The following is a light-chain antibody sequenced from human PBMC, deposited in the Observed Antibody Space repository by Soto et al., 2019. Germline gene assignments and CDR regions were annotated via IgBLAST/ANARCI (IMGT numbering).Light chain of an antibody. CDR2: EVS. CDR1: SSDVGEENY. V-gene: IGLV2-8*01. J-gene: IGLJ2*01. Sequence: QSVLTQPPSASGSPGQSVTITCSGTSSDVGEENYVSWYQQHPGKVPKLILYEVSKRPSGVPDRFSGSRSGNTASLTVSGLQAEDEADYYCSSFAGSPVVFGGGTKRTFL. CDR3: SSFAGSPVV.